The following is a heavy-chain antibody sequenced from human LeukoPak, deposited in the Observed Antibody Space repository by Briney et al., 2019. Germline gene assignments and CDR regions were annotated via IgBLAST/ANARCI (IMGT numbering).Heavy chain of an antibody. CDR1: GFTVSSNY. Sequence: GGSLRLSCAASGFTVSSNYMSWVRQAPGKGLEWLSVIYSGGSTYYADSVKGRFTISRDNSKNTLYLQMNSLRAEDTAVYYCATSADWGARSAFDIWGQGTMVTVSS. CDR3: ATSADWGARSAFDI. D-gene: IGHD1-26*01. J-gene: IGHJ3*02. CDR2: IYSGGST. V-gene: IGHV3-53*01.